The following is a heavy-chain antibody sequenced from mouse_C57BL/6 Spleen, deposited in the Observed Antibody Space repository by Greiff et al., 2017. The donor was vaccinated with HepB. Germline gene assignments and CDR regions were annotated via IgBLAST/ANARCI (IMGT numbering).Heavy chain of an antibody. CDR3: ARGLYYDYDWGKDYYAMGY. CDR2: IYPGSGST. J-gene: IGHJ4*01. V-gene: IGHV1-55*01. D-gene: IGHD2-4*01. Sequence: QVQLQQSGAELVKPGASVKMSCKASGYTFTSYWITWVKQRPGQGLEWIGDIYPGSGSTNYNEKFKSKATLTVDTSSSTAYMQLSSLTSEDSAVYYCARGLYYDYDWGKDYYAMGYWGQGTSVTVSS. CDR1: GYTFTSYW.